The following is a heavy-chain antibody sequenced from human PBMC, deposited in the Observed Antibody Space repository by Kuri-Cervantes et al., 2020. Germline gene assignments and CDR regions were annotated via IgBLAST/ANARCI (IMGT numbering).Heavy chain of an antibody. Sequence: GESLKISCAASGFTFSSYAMSWVRQAPGKGLEWVAVISYDGSNKYYADSVKGRFTISRDTSKNTLYLQMNSLRAEDTAVYYCARDVGKRIFDYWGQGTLVTVSS. V-gene: IGHV3-30-3*01. D-gene: IGHD1-26*01. CDR2: ISYDGSNK. J-gene: IGHJ4*02. CDR1: GFTFSSYA. CDR3: ARDVGKRIFDY.